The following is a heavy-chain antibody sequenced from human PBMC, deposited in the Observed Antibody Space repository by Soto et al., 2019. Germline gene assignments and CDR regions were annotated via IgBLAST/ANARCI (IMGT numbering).Heavy chain of an antibody. D-gene: IGHD3-3*01. Sequence: QVTLKESGPVLVKPTETLTLTCTVSGFFLTNARVGVTWIRQPPGKALEWLAHIFSNDEKSYSTFLKSRLTTPKDTSKSQVVLTMTNMDPFDTATYFCSRMSRDGFLGSGFYFGYWGQGFLVTVSS. CDR2: IFSNDEK. CDR3: SRMSRDGFLGSGFYFGY. J-gene: IGHJ4*02. CDR1: GFFLTNARVG. V-gene: IGHV2-26*01.